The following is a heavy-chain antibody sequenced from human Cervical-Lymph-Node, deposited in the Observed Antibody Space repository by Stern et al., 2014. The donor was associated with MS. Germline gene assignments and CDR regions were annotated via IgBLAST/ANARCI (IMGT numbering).Heavy chain of an antibody. D-gene: IGHD6-19*01. J-gene: IGHJ4*02. Sequence: VQLEESWAELKKPGSSVKVSCQASGGTFRSYAISWVRQAPGQVLECMGGIIPILATLTYARKFQGRVTISADKSTSTVYMELNSLRSEDTAIFYCTRDSPVAGVTDWGQGTLVTVSS. CDR3: TRDSPVAGVTD. CDR2: IIPILATL. V-gene: IGHV1-69*06. CDR1: GGTFRSYA.